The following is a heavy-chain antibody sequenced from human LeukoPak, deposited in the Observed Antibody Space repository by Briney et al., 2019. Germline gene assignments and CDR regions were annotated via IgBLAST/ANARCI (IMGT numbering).Heavy chain of an antibody. J-gene: IGHJ4*02. D-gene: IGHD3-10*01. CDR3: ARDRDYYHSSGILH. Sequence: GGSLRLSCAASGFTFSSYSMNWVRQAPGKGLEWVSYIRSRGSIIYYADSVKGRFTISRDNAKNSLYLQMNSLRAEDTAVYYCARDRDYYHSSGILHWGQGTLVTVSS. CDR1: GFTFSSYS. V-gene: IGHV3-48*04. CDR2: IRSRGSII.